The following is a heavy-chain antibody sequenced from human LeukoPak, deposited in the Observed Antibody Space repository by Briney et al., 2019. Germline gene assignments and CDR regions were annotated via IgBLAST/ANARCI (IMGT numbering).Heavy chain of an antibody. CDR1: GYTFTGYY. V-gene: IGHV1-2*02. CDR3: AGGPAAAHNWFDP. J-gene: IGHJ5*02. CDR2: INPNSGGT. D-gene: IGHD6-13*01. Sequence: ASVKVSCKASGYTFTGYYMHWVRQAPGQGLEWMGWINPNSGGTNYAQKFQGRVTMTRDTSISTAYMELSRLRSDDTAVYYCAGGPAAAHNWFDPWGQGTLVTVSS.